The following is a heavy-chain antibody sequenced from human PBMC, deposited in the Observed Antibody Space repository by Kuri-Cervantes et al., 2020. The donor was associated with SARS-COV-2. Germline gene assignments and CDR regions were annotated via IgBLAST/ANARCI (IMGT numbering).Heavy chain of an antibody. D-gene: IGHD6-6*01. CDR3: ARRGAGCSSAAFDI. CDR1: GGSISSYY. V-gene: IGHV4-59*08. CDR2: IYYSGST. J-gene: IGHJ3*02. Sequence: SETLSLTCTVSGGSISSYYWSWIRQPPGKGLEWIGYIYYSGSTNYNPSLKSRVTISVDTSKNQFSLKLSSVTAADTAVYYCARRGAGCSSAAFDIWGLGTMVTVSS.